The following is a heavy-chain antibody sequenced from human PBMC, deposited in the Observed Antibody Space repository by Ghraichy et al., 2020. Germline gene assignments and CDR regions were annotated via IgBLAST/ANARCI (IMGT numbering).Heavy chain of an antibody. CDR3: ATNGPTSGYYGAFEI. J-gene: IGHJ3*02. Sequence: GGSLRLSCAASGFTFDDHGMSWVRLTPTKGLEWVSGINGNGDTTGYADSVKGRFTISRDDFENSMYLQMNSLRAEDTAVYYCATNGPTSGYYGAFEIWGRGPLVTLPS. D-gene: IGHD3-22*01. V-gene: IGHV3-20*04. CDR2: INGNGDTT. CDR1: GFTFDDHG.